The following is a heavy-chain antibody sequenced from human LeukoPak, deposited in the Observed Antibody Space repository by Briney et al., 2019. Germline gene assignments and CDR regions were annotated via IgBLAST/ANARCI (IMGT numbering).Heavy chain of an antibody. V-gene: IGHV4-59*01. CDR3: ARAHLLGIFGLDP. Sequence: SEALSLTCTVSGGSISSYYWSWIRQPPGKGLEWIGYIYYSGSTNYNPSLKSRVTISVDTSKNQFSLKLSSVTAADTAVYYCARAHLLGIFGLDPWGQGTLVTVSS. CDR2: IYYSGST. CDR1: GGSISSYY. J-gene: IGHJ5*02. D-gene: IGHD3-3*01.